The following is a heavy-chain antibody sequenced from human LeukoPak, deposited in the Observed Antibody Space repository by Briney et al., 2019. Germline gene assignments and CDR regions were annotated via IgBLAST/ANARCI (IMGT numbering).Heavy chain of an antibody. Sequence: GGSLRLSCAASGFTVSSNYMSWVRQAPGKGLEWVSVIYSGGSTYYADSVKGRFTISRDNSKNTLYLQMNSLRAEDTAVYYCARDITSSGYKSPCYMDVWGKGTTVTVSS. V-gene: IGHV3-53*01. D-gene: IGHD3-22*01. CDR3: ARDITSSGYKSPCYMDV. J-gene: IGHJ6*03. CDR2: IYSGGST. CDR1: GFTVSSNY.